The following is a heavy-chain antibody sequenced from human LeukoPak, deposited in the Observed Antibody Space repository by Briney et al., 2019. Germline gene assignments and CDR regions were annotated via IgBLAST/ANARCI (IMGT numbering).Heavy chain of an antibody. V-gene: IGHV3-23*01. CDR1: GFAFNNYA. J-gene: IGHJ4*02. D-gene: IGHD1-26*01. CDR2: INDNGGQR. Sequence: GGSLRLSCAASGFAFNNYAMTWVRQAPGKGLEWVSNINDNGGQRHYADSVKGRFTISRDNSKNALFLQMDSLRAEDTAVYYCAKTQWKVGATDYFDYWGQGILVTVSS. CDR3: AKTQWKVGATDYFDY.